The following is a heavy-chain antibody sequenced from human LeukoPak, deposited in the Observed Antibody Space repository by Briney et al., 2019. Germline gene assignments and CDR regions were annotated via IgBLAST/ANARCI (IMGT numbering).Heavy chain of an antibody. CDR3: ARGDTAMVLDY. Sequence: SVKVSCKASGGTFSSYAISWVRQAPGQGREWMGGIIPIFGTANYAQKFQGRVTITADKSTSTAYMELSSLRSEDTAVYYSARGDTAMVLDYWGQGTLVTVSS. D-gene: IGHD5-18*01. CDR1: GGTFSSYA. J-gene: IGHJ4*02. CDR2: IIPIFGTA. V-gene: IGHV1-69*06.